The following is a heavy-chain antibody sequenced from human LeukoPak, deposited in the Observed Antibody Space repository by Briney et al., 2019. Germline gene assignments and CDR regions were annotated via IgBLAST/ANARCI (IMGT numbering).Heavy chain of an antibody. CDR3: IKQWLYLGAFDI. Sequence: GGSLRLSCADSGFTFSTYAMSWVRQAPGKGLEWVSGISGSGDSTYYADSVKGRFTISGDNSKNTLYLQMNSLRAEDTAVYYCIKQWLYLGAFDIWGQGTMVTVSS. CDR2: ISGSGDST. V-gene: IGHV3-23*01. D-gene: IGHD6-19*01. J-gene: IGHJ3*02. CDR1: GFTFSTYA.